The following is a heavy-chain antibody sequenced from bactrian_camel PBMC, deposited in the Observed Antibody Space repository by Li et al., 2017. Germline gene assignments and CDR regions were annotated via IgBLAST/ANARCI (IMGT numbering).Heavy chain of an antibody. CDR1: GFRFRGHD. CDR2: ISLGGGAT. CDR3: KASRSWDCPSPSSGY. Sequence: VQPGGSMTLKCVVSGFRFRGHDMSWVRLAPGKGLEWVSGISLGGGATYCRDSVKGRFTISQDNAKNTVYLQMNSLKPEDAAMYYCKASRSWDCPSPSSGYWGQGTQVTVS. V-gene: IGHV3S40*01. J-gene: IGHJ4*01. D-gene: IGHD3*01.